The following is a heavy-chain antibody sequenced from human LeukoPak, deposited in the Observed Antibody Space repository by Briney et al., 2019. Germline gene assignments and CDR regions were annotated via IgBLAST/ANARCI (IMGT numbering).Heavy chain of an antibody. D-gene: IGHD3-10*01. J-gene: IGHJ3*02. CDR3: ARKGFGELSSAFDI. Sequence: ASVKVPCKASGYTFTSYGISWVRQAPGQGLEWMGWISAYNGNTNYAQKLQGRVTMTTGTSTSTAYMELRSLRSDDTAVYYCARKGFGELSSAFDIWGQGTMVTVSS. V-gene: IGHV1-18*01. CDR1: GYTFTSYG. CDR2: ISAYNGNT.